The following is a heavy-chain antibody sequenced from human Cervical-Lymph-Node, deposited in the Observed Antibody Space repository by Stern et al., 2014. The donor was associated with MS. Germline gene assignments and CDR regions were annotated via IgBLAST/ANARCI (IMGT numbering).Heavy chain of an antibody. CDR2: IDWDDDK. Sequence: QVTLKESGPALVKATQTLTLTCTFSGFSLSTSGMCVSWIRQTPGKALEWLARIDWDDDKKYSTSLKTRLTISKDPSKNQVVLTMTNMDPVETATYYCARGWTGYYYFDSWGQGTLVTVSS. J-gene: IGHJ4*02. V-gene: IGHV2-70*15. CDR3: ARGWTGYYYFDS. D-gene: IGHD3/OR15-3a*01. CDR1: GFSLSTSGMC.